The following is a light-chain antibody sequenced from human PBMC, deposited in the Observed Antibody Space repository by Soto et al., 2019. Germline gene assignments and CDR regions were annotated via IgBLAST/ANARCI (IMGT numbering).Light chain of an antibody. J-gene: IGKJ1*01. CDR2: QTS. CDR1: QYINTR. Sequence: IVVTLSPATLSSSPGDRVTLSCRASQYINTRLAWYQHRPGQAPRLLIYQTSIRAAGIPARFSASGSGTDFTLTISSLQPEDFAVYYCQQYNNLPPWTFGQGTKVDIK. CDR3: QQYNNLPPWT. V-gene: IGKV3D-15*01.